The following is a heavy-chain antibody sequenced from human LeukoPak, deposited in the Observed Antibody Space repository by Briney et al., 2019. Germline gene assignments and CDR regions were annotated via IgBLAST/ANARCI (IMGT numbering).Heavy chain of an antibody. J-gene: IGHJ3*02. D-gene: IGHD3-22*01. CDR3: ARASYYYDTTGLGAVDI. CDR1: GFTFNDHA. Sequence: GGSLRLSCATSGFTFNDHAMYWVRQAPGKGLEWVSGINWNSDNIDYADSVKGRFTISRDDAKKSLFLQMNSLRTEDTALYYCARASYYYDTTGLGAVDIWGQGTMVTVSS. CDR2: INWNSDNI. V-gene: IGHV3-9*01.